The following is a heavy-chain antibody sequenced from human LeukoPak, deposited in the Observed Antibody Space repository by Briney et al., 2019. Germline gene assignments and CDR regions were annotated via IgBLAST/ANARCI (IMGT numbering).Heavy chain of an antibody. CDR2: IYYSGST. V-gene: IGHV4-59*01. CDR1: GGSISSYY. CDR3: AREIGYCSSTSCFRNWFDP. Sequence: SETLSLTCTVSGGSISSYYWSWIRQPPGKGLEWIGYIYYSGSTNYNPSLKSRVTISVDTSKNQFSLKLSSVTAADTAVYYCAREIGYCSSTSCFRNWFDPWGQGTLVTVSS. D-gene: IGHD2-2*01. J-gene: IGHJ5*02.